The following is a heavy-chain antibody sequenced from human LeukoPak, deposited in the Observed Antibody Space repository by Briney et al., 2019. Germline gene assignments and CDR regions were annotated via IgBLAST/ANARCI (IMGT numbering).Heavy chain of an antibody. J-gene: IGHJ3*02. Sequence: GGSLRLSCAASGFTFSSYWMNWVRQAPGKGLEWVAVISYDGSNKYYADSVKGRFTISRDNSKNTLYLQMNSLRAEDTAVYYCAKGGWQLLPDAFDIWGQGTMVTVSS. V-gene: IGHV3-30*18. D-gene: IGHD1-26*01. CDR1: GFTFSSYW. CDR3: AKGGWQLLPDAFDI. CDR2: ISYDGSNK.